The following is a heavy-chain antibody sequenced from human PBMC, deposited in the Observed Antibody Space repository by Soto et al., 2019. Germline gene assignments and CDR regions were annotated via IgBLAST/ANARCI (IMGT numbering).Heavy chain of an antibody. CDR1: GGSFSGYY. Sequence: SETLSLTCAVYGGSFSGYYWSWIRQPPGKGLEWIGEINHSGSTNYNPSLKSRVTISVDTSKNQFSLKLSSVTAADTAVYYCARSGEGCSSTSRDTRLYYYYYYGMDVWGQGTTVTVSS. J-gene: IGHJ6*02. D-gene: IGHD2-2*01. CDR2: INHSGST. CDR3: ARSGEGCSSTSRDTRLYYYYYYGMDV. V-gene: IGHV4-34*01.